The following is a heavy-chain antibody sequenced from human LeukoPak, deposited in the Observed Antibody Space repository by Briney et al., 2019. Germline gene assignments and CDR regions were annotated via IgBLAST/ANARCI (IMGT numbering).Heavy chain of an antibody. CDR2: IIPIFGTA. Sequence: SVKVSCKASGDTFSSYAISWVRQAPGQGLEWMGGIIPIFGTANYAQKFQGRVTITADESTSTAYMELSSLRSEDTAVYYCARERGDCSGGSCYVDAFDIWGQGTMVTVSS. J-gene: IGHJ3*02. CDR3: ARERGDCSGGSCYVDAFDI. V-gene: IGHV1-69*13. CDR1: GDTFSSYA. D-gene: IGHD2-15*01.